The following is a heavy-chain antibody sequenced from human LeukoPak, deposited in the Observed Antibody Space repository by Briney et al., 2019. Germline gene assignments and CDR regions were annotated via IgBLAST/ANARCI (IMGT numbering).Heavy chain of an antibody. D-gene: IGHD3-10*01. J-gene: IGHJ4*02. CDR2: IRSRAYGGTT. Sequence: GGSLRLSCTASGFTFGDCAMRWFRQARGKGREWVGFIRSRAYGGTTEYAASVKGRFTISRDDSKSIAYLQMNSLKTEDTAVYSCAREGNYYGSGSYDYWGQGTLVTVSS. V-gene: IGHV3-49*03. CDR3: AREGNYYGSGSYDY. CDR1: GFTFGDCA.